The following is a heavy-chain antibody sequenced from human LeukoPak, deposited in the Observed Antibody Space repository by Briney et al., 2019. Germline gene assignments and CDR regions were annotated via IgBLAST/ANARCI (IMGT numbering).Heavy chain of an antibody. CDR1: GFTFSSYW. D-gene: IGHD3-10*01. J-gene: IGHJ2*01. Sequence: PGGSLRLSCAASGFTFSSYWMHWVRQAPGKGLVWVSHINSDGSSTSYADSVKGRFTISRDNAKNTLYLQMNSLRAEDTAVYYCARDGYGSGSQDLWGRGTLVTVSS. V-gene: IGHV3-74*01. CDR3: ARDGYGSGSQDL. CDR2: INSDGSST.